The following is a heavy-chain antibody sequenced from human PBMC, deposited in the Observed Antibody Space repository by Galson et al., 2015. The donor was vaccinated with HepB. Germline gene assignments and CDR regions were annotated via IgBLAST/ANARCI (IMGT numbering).Heavy chain of an antibody. D-gene: IGHD3-22*01. J-gene: IGHJ3*01. CDR1: GFTFARYA. V-gene: IGHV3-23*01. CDR2: ISGSGSLR. Sequence: SLRLSCAPSGFTFARYAMTWVRQAPGKGLAWISLISGSGSLRYYAESVKGRFTISRDNAKKTLYPQKNSLRSEDTAVYYCAKDRVDYYDSDGHIDAFDVWGQGTVVTVSS. CDR3: AKDRVDYYDSDGHIDAFDV.